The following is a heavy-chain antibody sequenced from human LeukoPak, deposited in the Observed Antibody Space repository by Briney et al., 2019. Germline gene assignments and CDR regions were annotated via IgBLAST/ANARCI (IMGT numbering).Heavy chain of an antibody. J-gene: IGHJ4*02. V-gene: IGHV1-3*03. CDR3: TLYNY. CDR1: GYTFTNHH. CDR2: INPDNGDT. D-gene: IGHD1-14*01. Sequence: ASVKVSCKTSGYTFTNHHMHWVRQAPGQGLEWMGYINPDNGDTKYSQEFQGRVTITSDTSAGTAYMELSSLRSEDMAVYYCTLYNYWGQGTLVTVSS.